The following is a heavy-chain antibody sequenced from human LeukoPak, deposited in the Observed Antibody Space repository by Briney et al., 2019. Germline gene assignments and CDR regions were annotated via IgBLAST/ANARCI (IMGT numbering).Heavy chain of an antibody. CDR2: IWYDGSNK. V-gene: IGHV3-33*01. CDR1: GFTFRNYG. D-gene: IGHD5-18*01. CDR3: ARDRGGYSYGYDY. Sequence: GGSLRLSCAASGFTFRNYGMHWDRQAPGKGLEWVAVIWYDGSNKNYADSVKGRFTISRDNSKNTLYLQMNSLRAEDTAVYYCARDRGGYSYGYDYWGQGTLVTVSS. J-gene: IGHJ4*02.